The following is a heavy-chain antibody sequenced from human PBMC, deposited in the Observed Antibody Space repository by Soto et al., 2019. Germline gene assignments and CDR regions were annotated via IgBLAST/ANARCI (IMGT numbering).Heavy chain of an antibody. Sequence: ASVKVSCKASGYTFTSYGISWVRQAPGQGLEWMGWISAYNGNTNYAQKLQGTVTMTTDTSTSTAYMELRSLRSDDTAVFYCARERGVGGPIAARNHDAFDIWGQGTMVTVSS. J-gene: IGHJ3*02. V-gene: IGHV1-18*01. D-gene: IGHD6-6*01. CDR1: GYTFTSYG. CDR3: ARERGVGGPIAARNHDAFDI. CDR2: ISAYNGNT.